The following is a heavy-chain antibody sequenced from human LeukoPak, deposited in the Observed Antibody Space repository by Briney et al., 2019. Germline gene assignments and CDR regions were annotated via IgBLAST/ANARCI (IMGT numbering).Heavy chain of an antibody. J-gene: IGHJ4*02. Sequence: PGGSLRLSCAASGFTFSSYSMNWVRQAPGKGLEWVSSISSSSSYIYYADSVKGRFTISRDNVKNSLYLQMNSLRAADTAVYYCARDNRVLINSSTNFDYWGQGTLVTVSS. CDR1: GFTFSSYS. CDR2: ISSSSSYI. CDR3: ARDNRVLINSSTNFDY. D-gene: IGHD6-6*01. V-gene: IGHV3-21*01.